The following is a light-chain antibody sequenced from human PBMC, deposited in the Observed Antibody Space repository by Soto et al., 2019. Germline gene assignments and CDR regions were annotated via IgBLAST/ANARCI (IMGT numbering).Light chain of an antibody. J-gene: IGLJ2*01. CDR1: SSDVGSYNL. CDR2: EGS. Sequence: QSALTQSASVSGSPGQSITISCTGTSSDVGSYNLVSWYQQHPGKAPKLMIYEGSKRPSGVSNRFSGSKSGNTASLTISGLQAEDEADYYCCSYAGSSPHVVFGGGTKVTVL. CDR3: CSYAGSSPHVV. V-gene: IGLV2-23*01.